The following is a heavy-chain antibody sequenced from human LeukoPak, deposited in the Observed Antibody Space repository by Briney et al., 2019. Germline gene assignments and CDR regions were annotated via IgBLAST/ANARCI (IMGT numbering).Heavy chain of an antibody. D-gene: IGHD3-10*01. Sequence: NASETLSLTCAVYGGSFSGYYWSWIRQPPGKGLEWIGEINHSGSTNYNPSLKSRVTISVDTSKNQFSLKLSSVTAADMAVYYCARARGLLWFGELASAFDIWGQGTMVTVSS. V-gene: IGHV4-34*01. CDR2: INHSGST. CDR3: ARARGLLWFGELASAFDI. CDR1: GGSFSGYY. J-gene: IGHJ3*02.